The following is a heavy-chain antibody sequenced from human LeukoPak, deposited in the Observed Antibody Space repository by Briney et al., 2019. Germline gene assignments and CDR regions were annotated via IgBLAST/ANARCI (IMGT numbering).Heavy chain of an antibody. CDR1: GFTVSSNY. CDR3: ARDRQWLVFGMDV. D-gene: IGHD6-19*01. CDR2: IYSGGST. J-gene: IGHJ6*02. V-gene: IGHV3-66*01. Sequence: GGSLRLSCAASGFTVSSNYMSWVRQAPGKGLEWVSVIYSGGSTYYADSVKGRFTISGDNSKNTLYLQMNSLRAEDTAVYYCARDRQWLVFGMDVWGQGTTVTVSS.